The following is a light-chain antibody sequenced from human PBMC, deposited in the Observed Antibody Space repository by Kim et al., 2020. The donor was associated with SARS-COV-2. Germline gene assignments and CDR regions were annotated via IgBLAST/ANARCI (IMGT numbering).Light chain of an antibody. Sequence: QSITLSCSGTSSDVGGYKYVSWYQQHPGKAPKFIIYDVSKRPSGVSNRFSGSKSGNTASLTISGLQAEDEADYYCSSYTSSATWVFGGGTQLTVL. J-gene: IGLJ3*02. CDR3: SSYTSSATWV. V-gene: IGLV2-14*03. CDR2: DVS. CDR1: SSDVGGYKY.